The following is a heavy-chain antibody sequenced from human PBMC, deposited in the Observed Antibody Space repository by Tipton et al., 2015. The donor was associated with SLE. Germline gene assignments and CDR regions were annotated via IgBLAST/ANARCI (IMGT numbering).Heavy chain of an antibody. J-gene: IGHJ3*02. CDR2: INQSGST. V-gene: IGHV4-34*01. CDR1: GGSFCDDY. D-gene: IGHD2-8*01. Sequence: TLSLTCTVSGGSFCDDYWRWVRQSPGKGLEYIGEINQSGSTFYNPSLKSRVTLSLETSKNQFSLRLNSVTAADTAVYYCARKWDIWGQGTMVTVSS. CDR3: ARKWDI.